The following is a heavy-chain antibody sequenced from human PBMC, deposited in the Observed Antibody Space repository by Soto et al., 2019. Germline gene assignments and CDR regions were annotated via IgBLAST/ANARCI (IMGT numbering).Heavy chain of an antibody. CDR1: GFTFSSYA. J-gene: IGHJ3*02. D-gene: IGHD3-22*01. V-gene: IGHV3-23*01. CDR2: ISGSGGST. CDR3: ARDGYRYYYDSSGYRDAFDI. Sequence: GGSLRLSCAASGFTFSSYAMSWVRQAPGKGLEWVSAISGSGGSTYYADSVKGRFTISRDNSKNTLYLQMNSLRAEDTAVYYCARDGYRYYYDSSGYRDAFDIWGQGTMVTVS.